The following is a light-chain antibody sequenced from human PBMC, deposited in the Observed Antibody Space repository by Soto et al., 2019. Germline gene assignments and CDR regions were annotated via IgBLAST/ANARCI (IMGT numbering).Light chain of an antibody. CDR3: QQRHSTPIT. J-gene: IGKJ5*01. CDR1: QSISNY. CDR2: ASS. V-gene: IGKV1-39*01. Sequence: DIQMTQSPSSLSASVGDRVTITCWASQSISNYLNWYQQKPGKAPKLLIYASSNLQSGVPSRFSGSGSGTDFTLTISSLQPEDFATYYRQQRHSTPITFGQGTRLEIK.